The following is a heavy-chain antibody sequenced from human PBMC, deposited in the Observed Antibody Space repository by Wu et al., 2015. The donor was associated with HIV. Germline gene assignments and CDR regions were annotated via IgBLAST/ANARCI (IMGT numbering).Heavy chain of an antibody. CDR2: INPNSGGT. Sequence: QVQLVQSGAEVKKPGSSVKVSCKASGGTFSSYAISWVRQAPGQGLEWMGWINPNSGGTNYAQKFQGRVTMTRDTSISTAYMELSRLRSDDTAVYYCARPGDPDWYFDLWGRGTLVTVSS. V-gene: IGHV1-2*02. CDR3: ARPGDPDWYFDL. J-gene: IGHJ2*01. CDR1: GGTFSSYA. D-gene: IGHD7-27*01.